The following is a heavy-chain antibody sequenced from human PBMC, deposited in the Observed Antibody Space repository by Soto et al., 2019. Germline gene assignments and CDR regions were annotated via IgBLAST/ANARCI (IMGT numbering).Heavy chain of an antibody. V-gene: IGHV4-30-2*01. D-gene: IGHD7-27*01. CDR3: ARVPGP. CDR1: GGSIISGGYS. J-gene: IGHJ5*02. CDR2: IYHSGST. Sequence: SETLSLTCAVSGGSIISGGYSWSWIRQPPGKGLEWIGYIYHSGSTYYNPSLKSRVTISVDRSKNQFSLKLSSVTAADTAVYYCARVPGPWGQGTLVTVS.